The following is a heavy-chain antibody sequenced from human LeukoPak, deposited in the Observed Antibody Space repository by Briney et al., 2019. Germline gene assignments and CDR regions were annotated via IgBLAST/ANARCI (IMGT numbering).Heavy chain of an antibody. J-gene: IGHJ5*02. CDR2: ISGSGGST. CDR1: GFSFSNYG. Sequence: GGSLRLSCTASGFSFSNYGMHWVRQAPGKGLEWVSAISGSGGSTYYADSVKGRFTISRDNSKNTLYLQMNSLRAEDTAVYYCAKDQGPSSSFDPWGQGTLVTVSS. CDR3: AKDQGPSSSFDP. D-gene: IGHD2-15*01. V-gene: IGHV3-23*01.